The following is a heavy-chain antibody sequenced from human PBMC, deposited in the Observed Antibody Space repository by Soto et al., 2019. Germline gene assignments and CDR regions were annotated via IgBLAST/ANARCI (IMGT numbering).Heavy chain of an antibody. D-gene: IGHD6-19*01. CDR3: ARLGDRVAVAGGFDY. V-gene: IGHV4-39*01. Sequence: QLQLQESGPGLVKPSETLSLTCTVSGGSISSSSYYWGWIRQPPGKGLEWIGSIYYSGSTYYNPSLTSRVTISLDTSKNQVSLKRSSVTAADTAVYYCARLGDRVAVAGGFDYWGHGTLVTVSA. CDR2: IYYSGST. CDR1: GGSISSSSYY. J-gene: IGHJ4*01.